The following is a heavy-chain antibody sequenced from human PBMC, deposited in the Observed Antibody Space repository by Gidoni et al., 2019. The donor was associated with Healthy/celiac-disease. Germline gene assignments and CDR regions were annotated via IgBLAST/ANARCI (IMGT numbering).Heavy chain of an antibody. CDR1: GFTFSSYG. CDR2: IWYDGSNK. V-gene: IGHV3-33*01. D-gene: IGHD3-10*01. Sequence: QVQLVESGGGVVQPGRSLRLSCAASGFTFSSYGMHWVRQAPGTGLAWVAVIWYDGSNKYYADSVKGRFTISRDNSKNTLYLQMNSLRAEDTAVYYCARVALGLYYYYMDVWGKGTTVTVSS. CDR3: ARVALGLYYYYMDV. J-gene: IGHJ6*03.